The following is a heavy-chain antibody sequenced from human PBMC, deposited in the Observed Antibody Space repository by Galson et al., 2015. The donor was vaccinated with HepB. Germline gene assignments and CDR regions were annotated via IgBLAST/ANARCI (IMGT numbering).Heavy chain of an antibody. Sequence: SCKASGNTFSNYYMHWVRQAPGQGLEWMGVINRSVGTTNYAQKFQGRVTMTRDTSTNTVYMELSSLRSDDTAVYYCARGEHAFDSWGQGTLVIVSS. CDR2: INRSVGTT. V-gene: IGHV1-46*01. CDR1: GNTFSNYY. D-gene: IGHD1/OR15-1a*01. CDR3: ARGEHAFDS. J-gene: IGHJ4*02.